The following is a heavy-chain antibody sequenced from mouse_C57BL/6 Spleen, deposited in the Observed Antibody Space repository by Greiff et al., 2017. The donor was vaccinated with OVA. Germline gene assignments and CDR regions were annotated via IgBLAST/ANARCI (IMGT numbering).Heavy chain of an antibody. CDR1: GFSLTSYG. CDR2: IWSGGST. V-gene: IGHV2-2*01. CDR3: ARSMITTDYYAMDY. D-gene: IGHD2-4*01. J-gene: IGHJ4*01. Sequence: QVTLKVSGPGLVQPSQSLSITCTVSGFSLTSYGVHWVRQSPGKGLEWLGVIWSGGSTDYNAAFISRLSISKDNSKSQVFFKMNSLQADDTAIYYCARSMITTDYYAMDYGGQGTSVTVSS.